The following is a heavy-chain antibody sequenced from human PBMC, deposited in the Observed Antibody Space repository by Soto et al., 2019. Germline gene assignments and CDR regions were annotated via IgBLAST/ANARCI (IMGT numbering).Heavy chain of an antibody. CDR3: AKEAASGSGWYGSYFDY. CDR1: GFTFSSYG. J-gene: IGHJ4*02. V-gene: IGHV3-30*18. D-gene: IGHD6-19*01. CDR2: ISYDGSNK. Sequence: QVQLVESGGGVVQPGRSLRLSCAASGFTFSSYGMHWVRQAPGKGLEWVAVISYDGSNKYYADSVKGRFTISRDNSKNTLYLQMNSLRAEDTAVYYYAKEAASGSGWYGSYFDYWGQGTLVTVSS.